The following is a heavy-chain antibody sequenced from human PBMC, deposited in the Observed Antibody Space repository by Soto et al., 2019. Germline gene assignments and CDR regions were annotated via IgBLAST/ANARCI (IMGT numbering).Heavy chain of an antibody. CDR2: IYSGGST. Sequence: GGSLRLSCAASGFTVSSNYMSWVRQAPGKGLEWVSVIYSGGSTYYADSVKGRFTISRDNSKNTLYLQMNSLRAEDTAVYYCARDQYGSGHDAFDIWGQGTMVTVSS. V-gene: IGHV3-66*01. D-gene: IGHD3-10*01. J-gene: IGHJ3*02. CDR1: GFTVSSNY. CDR3: ARDQYGSGHDAFDI.